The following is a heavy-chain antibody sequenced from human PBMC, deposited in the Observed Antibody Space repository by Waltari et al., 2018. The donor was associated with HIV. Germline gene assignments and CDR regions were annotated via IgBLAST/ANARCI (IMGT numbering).Heavy chain of an antibody. CDR1: GGSISSYY. J-gene: IGHJ4*02. CDR2: IYYSGST. Sequence: GPGLVKPSETLSLTCTVSGGSISSYYWSWIRQPPGKGLEWIGYIYYSGSTNYNPSLKSRVTISVDTSKNQFSLKLSSVTAADTAVYYCARGWRDSSGYPYYFDYWGQGTLVTVSS. CDR3: ARGWRDSSGYPYYFDY. V-gene: IGHV4-59*01. D-gene: IGHD3-22*01.